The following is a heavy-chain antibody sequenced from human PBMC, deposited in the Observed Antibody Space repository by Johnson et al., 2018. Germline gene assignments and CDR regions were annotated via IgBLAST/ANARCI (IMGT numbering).Heavy chain of an antibody. D-gene: IGHD5-24*01. V-gene: IGHV3-30-3*01. CDR3: ARDGGEMATNFYYYYMDV. CDR2: ISYDGSNK. Sequence: QVQLVESGGGVVQPGRSLRLSCAASGFTFSSYAMHWVRQAPGKGLEWVAVISYDGSNKYYADSVKGRFTISRDNSKKTLYLQMNSLRAEDTAVYYWARDGGEMATNFYYYYMDVWGKGTTVTVSS. CDR1: GFTFSSYA. J-gene: IGHJ6*03.